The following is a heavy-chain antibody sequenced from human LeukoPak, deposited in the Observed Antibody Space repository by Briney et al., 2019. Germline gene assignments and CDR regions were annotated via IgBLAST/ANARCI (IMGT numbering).Heavy chain of an antibody. CDR1: GFTFDDYG. V-gene: IGHV3-20*01. CDR3: AREMGGYSYGDRAGCMDV. D-gene: IGHD5-18*01. CDR2: INWNGGST. J-gene: IGHJ6*02. Sequence: PGGSLRLSCAASGFTFDDYGMSWVRQAPGKGLEWVSGINWNGGSTGYADSVKGRFTISRDNAKNSLYLQMNSLRAEDTALYHCAREMGGYSYGDRAGCMDVWGQGTTVTVSS.